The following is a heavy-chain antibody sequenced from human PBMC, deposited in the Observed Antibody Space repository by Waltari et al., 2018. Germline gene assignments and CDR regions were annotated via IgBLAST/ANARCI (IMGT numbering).Heavy chain of an antibody. Sequence: EVQLLESGGGLVQPGGSLRVSCAASGFSFTDYALCWVRQAPGKGLEWVSSIVGGGDNTYYADSVKGRFTISRDNSKNTVFLQMNSLRAEDTAVYFCAKVVLTPYYFYYGMDVWGQGTTVTVPS. D-gene: IGHD2-21*02. V-gene: IGHV3-23*01. CDR1: GFSFTDYA. J-gene: IGHJ6*02. CDR3: AKVVLTPYYFYYGMDV. CDR2: IVGGGDNT.